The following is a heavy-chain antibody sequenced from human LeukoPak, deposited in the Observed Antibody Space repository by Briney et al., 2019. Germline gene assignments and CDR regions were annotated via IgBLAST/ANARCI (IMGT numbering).Heavy chain of an antibody. J-gene: IGHJ4*02. CDR3: ANALMVRYFEC. Sequence: GGSLRLSCAASGFTFSSYWMHWVRQAPGKGLVWVSRINSEGSSASYADSVKGRFTISRDNAKNTLFLQMTSLRAEDTAVYYCANALMVRYFECWGQGTLVTVSS. V-gene: IGHV3-74*01. D-gene: IGHD2-8*01. CDR1: GFTFSSYW. CDR2: INSEGSSA.